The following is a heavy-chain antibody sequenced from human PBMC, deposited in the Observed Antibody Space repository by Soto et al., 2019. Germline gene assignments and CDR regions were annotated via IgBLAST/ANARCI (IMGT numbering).Heavy chain of an antibody. V-gene: IGHV4-59*05. D-gene: IGHD3-9*01. CDR2: IYYSGST. Sequence: SETLSLTCTVSGGSISSYYWSWIRQPPGKGLEWIGSIYYSGSTYYNPSLKSRVTISVDTSKNQFSLKLSSVTAADTAVYYCARKPRLLTSYCGQFDYWGQPTVV. CDR1: GGSISSYY. J-gene: IGHJ4*02. CDR3: ARKPRLLTSYCGQFDY.